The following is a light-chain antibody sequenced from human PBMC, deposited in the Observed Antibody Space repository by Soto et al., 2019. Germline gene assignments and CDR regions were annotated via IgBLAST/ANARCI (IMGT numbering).Light chain of an antibody. CDR2: KAS. CDR3: QQLESYS. J-gene: IGKJ1*01. V-gene: IGKV1-5*03. CDR1: QTISSW. Sequence: DIQMTQSPSTLSGSLGDRVTITCRASQTISSWLAWYQQKPGKAPKLLIYKASTLKSGVPSRFSDSGSGTDFTLTISSLQPEDFATYYCQQLESYSFGQGTKVDIK.